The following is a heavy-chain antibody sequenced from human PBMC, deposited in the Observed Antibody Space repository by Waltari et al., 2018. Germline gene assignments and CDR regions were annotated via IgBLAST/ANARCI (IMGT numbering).Heavy chain of an antibody. V-gene: IGHV4-61*02. CDR1: GGSISSGSYY. Sequence: QVQLQESGPGLVKPSQTLSLTCTVSGGSISSGSYYWSWIRQPAGQGLEWIGRIYTSGSTNYNPSLKSRVTISVDTSKNQFSLKLSSVTAADTAVYYCARDRGYDILTGYQGAFDIWGQGTMVTVSS. CDR2: IYTSGST. J-gene: IGHJ3*02. D-gene: IGHD3-9*01. CDR3: ARDRGYDILTGYQGAFDI.